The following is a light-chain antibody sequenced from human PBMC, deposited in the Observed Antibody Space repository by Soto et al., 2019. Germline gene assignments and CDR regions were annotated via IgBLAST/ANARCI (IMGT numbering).Light chain of an antibody. CDR2: EGN. Sequence: QYALTQPASVSGSPGQSITISCTGTSSDVGSYNLVSWYQQHPGKAPKLMIYEGNKRPSGVSNRFSGSKSANTASLTISGLQTEDEADYYCCSYAGTNTFVFGTGSKGTVL. J-gene: IGLJ1*01. CDR3: CSYAGTNTFV. V-gene: IGLV2-23*01. CDR1: SSDVGSYNL.